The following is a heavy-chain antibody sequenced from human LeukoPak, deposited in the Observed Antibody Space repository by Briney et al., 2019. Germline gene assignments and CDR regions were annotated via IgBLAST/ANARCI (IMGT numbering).Heavy chain of an antibody. CDR3: AREGGVLPVDY. V-gene: IGHV4-31*03. CDR2: IYYSGST. D-gene: IGHD4/OR15-4a*01. J-gene: IGHJ4*02. Sequence: SETLSLTCTVSGGSISSGGYYWGWIRQHPGKGLEWIGYIYYSGSTYYNPSLKSRVTISVDTSKNQFSLKLSSVTAADTAVYYCAREGGVLPVDYWGQGTLVTVSS. CDR1: GGSISSGGYY.